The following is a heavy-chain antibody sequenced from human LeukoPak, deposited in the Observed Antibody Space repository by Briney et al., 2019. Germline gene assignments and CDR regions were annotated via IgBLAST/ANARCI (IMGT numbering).Heavy chain of an antibody. D-gene: IGHD2-21*01. V-gene: IGHV3-30*18. CDR2: ISYDGSNK. Sequence: GGSLRLSCAASGFTFSSYGMHWVRQAPGKGLEWVAVISYDGSNKYYADSVKGRFTISRDNSKNTLYLQMNSLRAEDTAVYSCAKNLLGSEAYSWYFDLWGRGTLVTVSS. J-gene: IGHJ2*01. CDR1: GFTFSSYG. CDR3: AKNLLGSEAYSWYFDL.